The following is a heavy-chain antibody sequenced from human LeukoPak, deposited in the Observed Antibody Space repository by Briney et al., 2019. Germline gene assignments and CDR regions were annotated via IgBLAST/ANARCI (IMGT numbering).Heavy chain of an antibody. D-gene: IGHD1-26*01. V-gene: IGHV3-53*01. Sequence: GGSLRLSCAASGFTVSTNYMSWVRQAPGKGLEWVSVIYSGGSTYYADSVKGRFNISRDNSKNTLYLQMNSLRVEDTAVYYCARCEGIPFSGSYDYWGQGTLVTVSS. CDR2: IYSGGST. CDR3: ARCEGIPFSGSYDY. CDR1: GFTVSTNY. J-gene: IGHJ4*02.